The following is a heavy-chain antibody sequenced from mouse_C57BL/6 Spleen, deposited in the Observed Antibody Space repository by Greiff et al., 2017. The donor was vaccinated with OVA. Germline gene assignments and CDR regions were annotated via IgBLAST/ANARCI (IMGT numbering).Heavy chain of an antibody. CDR1: GFTFSSYA. V-gene: IGHV5-4*01. D-gene: IGHD1-1*01. CDR3: ARDRSYGSSLWYFDV. Sequence: EVQVVESGGGLVKPGGSLKLSCAASGFTFSSYAMSWVRQTPEKRLEWVATISDGGSYTYYPDNVKGRFTISRDNAKNNLYLQMSHLKSEDTAMYYCARDRSYGSSLWYFDVWGTGTTVTVSS. CDR2: ISDGGSYT. J-gene: IGHJ1*03.